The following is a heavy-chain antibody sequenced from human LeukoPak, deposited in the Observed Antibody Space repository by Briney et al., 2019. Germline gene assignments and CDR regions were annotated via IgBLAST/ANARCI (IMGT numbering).Heavy chain of an antibody. CDR2: IYTSGST. CDR1: GGSISSYY. D-gene: IGHD6-19*01. CDR3: GRDERVGGQWLGPGAFDI. V-gene: IGHV4-4*07. J-gene: IGHJ3*02. Sequence: SETLSLTCTVSGGSISSYYWSWIRQPAGKGLEWIGRIYTSGSTNYNPSLKSRVTMSVDTSKNQFSLKLSSVTAADTAVYYCGRDERVGGQWLGPGAFDIWGEGTMATVSS.